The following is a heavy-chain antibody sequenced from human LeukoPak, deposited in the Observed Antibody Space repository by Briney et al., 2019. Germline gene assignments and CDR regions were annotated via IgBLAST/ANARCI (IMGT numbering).Heavy chain of an antibody. D-gene: IGHD2-21*02. Sequence: PSQTLSLTCAVSGGSISSGGYSWSWIRQPPGKGLEWIGYIYHSGSTYYNPSLKSRVTISVDRSKNQFSLKLSSVTAADTAVYYCARVQYCGGDCYPYYFDYRGQGTLVTVSS. CDR2: IYHSGST. J-gene: IGHJ4*02. CDR1: GGSISSGGYS. V-gene: IGHV4-30-2*01. CDR3: ARVQYCGGDCYPYYFDY.